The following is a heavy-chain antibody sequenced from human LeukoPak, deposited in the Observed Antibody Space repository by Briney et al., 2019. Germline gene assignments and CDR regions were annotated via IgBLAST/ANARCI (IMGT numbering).Heavy chain of an antibody. J-gene: IGHJ4*02. CDR1: GFTFSSYA. D-gene: IGHD1-20*01. V-gene: IGHV3-30*04. CDR2: ISYDGSNK. Sequence: PGGSLRLSCAASGFTFSSYAMHWVRQAPGKGLEWVAVISYDGSNKYYADSVKGRFTISRDNSKNTLYLQINSLRAEDTAVYYCARGGPNWNYVDYWGQGTLVTVSS. CDR3: ARGGPNWNYVDY.